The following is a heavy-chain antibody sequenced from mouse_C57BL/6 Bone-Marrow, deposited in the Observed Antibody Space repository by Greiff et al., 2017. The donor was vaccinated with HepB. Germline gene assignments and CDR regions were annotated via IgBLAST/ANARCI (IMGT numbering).Heavy chain of an antibody. CDR2: IDPENGDT. V-gene: IGHV14-4*01. CDR3: TTRGPTMITTNWYFDV. D-gene: IGHD2-4*01. Sequence: VQLQQSGAELVRPGASVKLSCTASGFNIKDDYMHWVKQRPEQGLEWIGWIDPENGDTEYASKFQGKATITADTSSNTASLQLSSLTSEDTAVYYCTTRGPTMITTNWYFDVWGTGTTVTVSS. CDR1: GFNIKDDY. J-gene: IGHJ1*03.